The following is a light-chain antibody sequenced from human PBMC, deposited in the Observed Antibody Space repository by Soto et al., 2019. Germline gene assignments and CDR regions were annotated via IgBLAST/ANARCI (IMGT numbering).Light chain of an antibody. CDR3: QQYYSTPWT. Sequence: DIVMTQSPDSLPVSLGERATINCKSSQSLLYSSNNKNYLAWYQQKPGQPPKLLIYWASTRESGVPDRFSGSGSGTDFTLTISSLQAEDVAVYYCQQYYSTPWTFGQGTKVDIK. V-gene: IGKV4-1*01. CDR2: WAS. J-gene: IGKJ1*01. CDR1: QSLLYSSNNKNY.